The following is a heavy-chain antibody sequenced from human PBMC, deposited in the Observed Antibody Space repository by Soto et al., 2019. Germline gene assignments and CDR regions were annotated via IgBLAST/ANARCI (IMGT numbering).Heavy chain of an antibody. CDR3: RRDWDYPVL. Sequence: PVGSLGFACAAPGFTLATAWMAGARQAPGKGLEWVGRVRSKADGGTTDYAAPVKGRFTISRDDSENTLYLQMNSLKIDDTAVYYCRRDWDYPVLWGQGTTVTVSS. J-gene: IGHJ6*02. V-gene: IGHV3-15*01. D-gene: IGHD1-7*01. CDR2: VRSKADGGTT. CDR1: GFTLATAW.